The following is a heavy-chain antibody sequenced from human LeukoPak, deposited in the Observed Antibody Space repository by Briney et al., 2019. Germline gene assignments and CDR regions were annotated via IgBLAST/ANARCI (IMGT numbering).Heavy chain of an antibody. J-gene: IGHJ4*02. D-gene: IGHD6-19*01. V-gene: IGHV4-59*01. Sequence: PSETLSLTCTVSGGSISSYYWSWIRQPPGKGLEWIGYIYYSGSTNYNPSLKSRVTISVDTSKNQFSLKLSSVTAADTAVYYCARHRGGLSRDRPCYFDYWGQGTLVTVSS. CDR2: IYYSGST. CDR1: GGSISSYY. CDR3: ARHRGGLSRDRPCYFDY.